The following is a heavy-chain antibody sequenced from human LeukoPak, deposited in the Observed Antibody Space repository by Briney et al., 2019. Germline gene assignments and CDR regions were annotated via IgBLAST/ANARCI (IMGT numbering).Heavy chain of an antibody. V-gene: IGHV4-59*11. J-gene: IGHJ5*02. D-gene: IGHD4/OR15-4a*01. CDR3: AGETNYSGWFDP. CDR1: GGSISSHY. Sequence: PSETLSLTCTVSGGSISSHYWSWIRQPPGKGLEWIGYIYYSGSTNYNPSLKSRVTISVDTSKNQFSLKLSSVTAADTAVSYCAGETNYSGWFDPWGQGTLVTVSS. CDR2: IYYSGST.